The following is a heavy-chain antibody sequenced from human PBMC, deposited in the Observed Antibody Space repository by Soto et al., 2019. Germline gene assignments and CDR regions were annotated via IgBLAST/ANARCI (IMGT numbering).Heavy chain of an antibody. V-gene: IGHV3-23*01. CDR2: ISGSGGST. D-gene: IGHD3-9*01. CDR1: GFTFSSYA. CDR3: AKQYYDILTGGENWFDP. Sequence: PGGSLRLSCAASGFTFSSYAMSWVRQAPGKGLEWVSAISGSGGSTYYADSVKGRFTISRDNSKNTLYLQMNSLRAEDTAVYYCAKQYYDILTGGENWFDPWGQGTLVTVSS. J-gene: IGHJ5*02.